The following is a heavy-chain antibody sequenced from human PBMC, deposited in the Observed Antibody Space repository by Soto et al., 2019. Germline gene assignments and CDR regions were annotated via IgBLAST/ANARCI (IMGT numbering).Heavy chain of an antibody. CDR3: AKDEDGGTTLNWFDP. CDR1: GFTFSSYA. D-gene: IGHD2-15*01. CDR2: TSGSGGST. V-gene: IGHV3-23*01. J-gene: IGHJ5*02. Sequence: PGGSLRLSCAASGFTFSSYAMSWVRQAPGKGLEWVSATSGSGGSTYYADSVKGRFTISRDNSKNTLYLQMNSLRAEDTAVYYCAKDEDGGTTLNWFDPWGQGTLVTVSS.